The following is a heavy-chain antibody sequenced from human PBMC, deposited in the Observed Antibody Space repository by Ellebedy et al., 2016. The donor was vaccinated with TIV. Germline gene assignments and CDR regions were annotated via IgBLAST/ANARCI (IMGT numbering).Heavy chain of an antibody. CDR2: ISYAGRNK. CDR3: TRGAGITMFRGVINY. CDR1: GFTFTSYA. J-gene: IGHJ4*02. Sequence: GESLKIPCAASGFTFTSYAMHWVRQPPGKGLEWVAVISYAGRNKYYADSVKGRFTISSDNSKNTLFLQMNSLGAEDTAVYYCTRGAGITMFRGVINYWGQGTLVTVSS. V-gene: IGHV3-30-3*01. D-gene: IGHD3-10*01.